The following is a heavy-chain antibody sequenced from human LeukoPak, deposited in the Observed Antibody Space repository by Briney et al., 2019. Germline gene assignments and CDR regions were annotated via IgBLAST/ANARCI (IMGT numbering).Heavy chain of an antibody. V-gene: IGHV3-30*03. CDR2: ISNDGTIK. Sequence: GGSLRLSCAASGFTFSTYGMHWVCQAPGKGLDWVAVISNDGTIKYYADSVTGRFTVSRDNSRNTVYLQMNSLRAEDTAVYYCAREWSGYSFDYWGQGALVAVSS. D-gene: IGHD5-18*01. CDR1: GFTFSTYG. CDR3: AREWSGYSFDY. J-gene: IGHJ4*02.